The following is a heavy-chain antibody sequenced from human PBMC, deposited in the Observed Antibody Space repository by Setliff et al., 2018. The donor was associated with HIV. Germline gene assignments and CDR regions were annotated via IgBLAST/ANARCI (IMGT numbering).Heavy chain of an antibody. J-gene: IGHJ4*02. V-gene: IGHV4-39*01. CDR1: GGSVSDTSYY. CDR2: VYYSGGT. D-gene: IGHD5-12*01. CDR3: ARLGDSGYDFRGYFDY. Sequence: SEALSLTCTVSGGSVSDTSYYWGWIRQPPGKGLEWLANVYYSGGTYYNPSLNSRVTISVDTSRNQFSLKLTSVTAADTALYFCARLGDSGYDFRGYFDYWGQGKLVTVSS.